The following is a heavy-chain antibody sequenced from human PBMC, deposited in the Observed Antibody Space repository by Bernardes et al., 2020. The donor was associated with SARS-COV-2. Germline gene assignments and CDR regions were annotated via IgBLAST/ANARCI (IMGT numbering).Heavy chain of an antibody. CDR2: INSSGAST. J-gene: IGHJ4*02. CDR3: VKRNCSRTNYYEDY. D-gene: IGHD2-2*01. Sequence: GGSLRLSCSGSGFAFSDFGMHWVRQAPGKGLEYVSSINSSGASTYYAASVKGRFTISRDNSKNTLYLQMSSLRVEDTAVYYCVKRNCSRTNYYEDYCGEGTVLAV. V-gene: IGHV3-64D*08. CDR1: GFAFSDFG.